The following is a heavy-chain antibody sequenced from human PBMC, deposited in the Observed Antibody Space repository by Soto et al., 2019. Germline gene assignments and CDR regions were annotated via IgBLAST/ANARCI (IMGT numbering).Heavy chain of an antibody. J-gene: IGHJ6*02. D-gene: IGHD1-26*01. CDR1: GFTFSGFG. CDR2: ISSDGRKE. Sequence: QVRLEESGGGVVQPGRSLRLSCVTSGFTFSGFGMHWVRQAPGKGLEWVAVISSDGRKELYIDSVKGRFTVSRDNSKNIFYLEMNSLRVEDTATYHCARVQPAGGWGLDVWGQGTTVTVTS. V-gene: IGHV3-30*06. CDR3: ARVQPAGGWGLDV.